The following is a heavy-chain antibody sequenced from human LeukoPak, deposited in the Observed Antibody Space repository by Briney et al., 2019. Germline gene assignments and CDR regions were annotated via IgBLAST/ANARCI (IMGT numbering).Heavy chain of an antibody. CDR3: AKAKGIQLWLHSEIDY. Sequence: PGGSLRLSCAASGFTFSSYAMSWVRQAPGKGLEWVSAIRGSGGSTYYADSVKGRFTISRDNSKNTLYLQMNSLRAEDTAVYYCAKAKGIQLWLHSEIDYWGQGTLVTVSS. J-gene: IGHJ4*02. CDR1: GFTFSSYA. CDR2: IRGSGGST. D-gene: IGHD5-18*01. V-gene: IGHV3-23*01.